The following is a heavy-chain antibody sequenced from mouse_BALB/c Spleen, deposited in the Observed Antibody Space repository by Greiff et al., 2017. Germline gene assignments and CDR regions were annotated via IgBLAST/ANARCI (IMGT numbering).Heavy chain of an antibody. D-gene: IGHD4-1*01. V-gene: IGHV1S127*01. CDR3: TRYQLTGTLFDY. CDR1: GYTFTSYW. CDR2: IDPSDSYT. J-gene: IGHJ2*01. Sequence: QVQLQQPGAELVKPGASVKMSCKASGYTFTSYWMHWVKQRPGQGLEWIGTIDPSDSYTSYNQKFKGKATLTVDTSSSTAYMQLSSLTSEDSAVYYCTRYQLTGTLFDYWGQGTTLTVSS.